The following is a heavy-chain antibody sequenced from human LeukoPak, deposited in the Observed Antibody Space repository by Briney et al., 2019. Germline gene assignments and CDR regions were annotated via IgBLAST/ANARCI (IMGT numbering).Heavy chain of an antibody. CDR1: GGTFSSYA. J-gene: IGHJ3*02. V-gene: IGHV1-69*05. CDR2: IIPIFGTA. D-gene: IGHD5-24*01. CDR3: ARDREMATIGHGAFDI. Sequence: SVKVSCKASGGTFSSYAISWVRQAPGQGLEWMRRIIPIFGTANYAQKFQGRVTITTDESTSTAYTELSSLRSEDTAVYYCARDREMATIGHGAFDIWGQGTMVTVSS.